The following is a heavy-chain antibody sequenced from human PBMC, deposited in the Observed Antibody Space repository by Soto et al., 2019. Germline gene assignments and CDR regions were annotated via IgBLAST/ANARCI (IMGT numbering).Heavy chain of an antibody. J-gene: IGHJ3*02. CDR1: GYTFTIYD. CDR2: INAGNGNT. D-gene: IGHD3-22*01. V-gene: IGHV1-3*01. CDR3: ARPDYYDSSGPEGAFDI. Sequence: ASVKVSCKASGYTFTIYDMHWVRQAPGQRLEWMGWINAGNGNTKYSQKFQGRVTITRDTSASTAYMELSSLRSEDTAVYYCARPDYYDSSGPEGAFDIWGQGTMVTVSS.